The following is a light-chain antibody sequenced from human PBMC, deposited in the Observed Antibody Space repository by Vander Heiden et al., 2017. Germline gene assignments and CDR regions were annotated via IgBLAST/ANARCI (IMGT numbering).Light chain of an antibody. CDR3: QVWDSSTVV. J-gene: IGLJ2*01. V-gene: IGLV3-9*01. CDR1: NIRSKN. CDR2: RES. Sequence: SYELTQPLPVSVAPGHPARITYGGDNIRSKNVHWYQQKTGQAPVPGVYRESNRPSGIPERFSCANAGNTATRTISRAQAGDEADYYCQVWDSSTVVFGGGTKLTVL.